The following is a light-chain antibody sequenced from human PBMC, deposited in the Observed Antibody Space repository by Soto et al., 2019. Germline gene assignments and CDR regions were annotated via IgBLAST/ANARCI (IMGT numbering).Light chain of an antibody. CDR1: QSVSSN. V-gene: IGKV3-15*01. J-gene: IGKJ1*01. Sequence: EIVMTQSPATLSVSPRERAKISCRASQSVSSNLALYQQKPGQAPSLLIYGASTRATVIPARFSGSGSGTDFTLTIISLQSEDFAVYFCQQYNNWPRTFGQGIKVDIK. CDR3: QQYNNWPRT. CDR2: GAS.